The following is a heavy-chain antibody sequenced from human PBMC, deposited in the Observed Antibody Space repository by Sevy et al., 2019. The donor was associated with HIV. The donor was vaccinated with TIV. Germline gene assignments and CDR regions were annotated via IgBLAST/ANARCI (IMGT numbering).Heavy chain of an antibody. CDR2: IHSDDTT. J-gene: IGHJ4*02. V-gene: IGHV3-66*01. CDR1: GFTVNSNY. Sequence: GGSLRLSCAAYGFTVNSNYMTWVRQAPGKGLEGVSVIHSDDTTYHADSVKDRFTISRDNFKNTLYLHMSSLRAEDTAVYYCARGKSGYGYAFNYWGQGTLVTVSS. D-gene: IGHD5-18*01. CDR3: ARGKSGYGYAFNY.